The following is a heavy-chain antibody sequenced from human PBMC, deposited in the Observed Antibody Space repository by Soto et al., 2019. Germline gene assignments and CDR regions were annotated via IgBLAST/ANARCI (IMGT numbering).Heavy chain of an antibody. J-gene: IGHJ4*02. D-gene: IGHD6-25*01. CDR1: GGSISSGGYS. V-gene: IGHV4-30-2*01. Sequence: QLQLQESGSGLVKPSQTLSLTCAVSGGSISSGGYSWSWIRQPPGKGLEWIGYIYHSGSTYYNPSLKRRVTIPGDRSKIQFSLKLSSVTAADTAVYYCAREAATEYYFDYWGQGTLVTVSS. CDR2: IYHSGST. CDR3: AREAATEYYFDY.